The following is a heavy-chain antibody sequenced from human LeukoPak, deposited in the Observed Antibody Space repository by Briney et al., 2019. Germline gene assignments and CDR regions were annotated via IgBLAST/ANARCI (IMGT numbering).Heavy chain of an antibody. CDR3: AELGITMIGGV. V-gene: IGHV3-7*01. CDR1: GFIFSTYW. CDR2: IKQDGSET. D-gene: IGHD3-10*02. J-gene: IGHJ6*04. Sequence: PGGSLRLSCAASGFIFSTYWMSWVRQAPGKGLECVANIKQDGSETHYVDSVKGRFTISRDNGRNSMYLQINSLRAEDTAVYYCAELGITMIGGVWGKGTTVTISS.